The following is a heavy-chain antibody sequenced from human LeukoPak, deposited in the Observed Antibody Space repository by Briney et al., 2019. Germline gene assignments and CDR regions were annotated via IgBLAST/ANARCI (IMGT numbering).Heavy chain of an antibody. CDR3: ARVYYGFWSGYYSLYFDY. D-gene: IGHD3-3*01. CDR2: IYHSGST. V-gene: IGHV4-30-2*01. CDR1: GGSISSGGYY. Sequence: PSETLSLTCTVSGGSISSGGYYWSWIRQPPGKGLEWIGYIYHSGSTYYNPSLKSRVTISVDTSKNQFSLKLSSVTAADTAVYYCARVYYGFWSGYYSLYFDYWGQGTLVTVSS. J-gene: IGHJ4*02.